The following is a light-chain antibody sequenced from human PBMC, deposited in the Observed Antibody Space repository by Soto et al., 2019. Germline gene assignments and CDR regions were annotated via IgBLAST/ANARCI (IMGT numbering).Light chain of an antibody. CDR3: QQYNNWPWT. CDR2: GAS. CDR1: HSVSNN. J-gene: IGKJ1*01. V-gene: IGKV3-15*01. Sequence: EIMLTKFSGTLSLSPGERATLSCRASHSVSNNYLALYQQKPGQAPRRLIYGASTRATGIPARFSGRGSGTEFTLTISSLQSEDFAVYYCQQYNNWPWTFGQGTKVDIK.